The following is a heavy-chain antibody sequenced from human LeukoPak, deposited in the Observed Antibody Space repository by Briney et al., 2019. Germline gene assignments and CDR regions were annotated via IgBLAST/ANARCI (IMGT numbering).Heavy chain of an antibody. Sequence: GGSLRLSCAASGFTVSSNYMNWVRQAPGKGLEWVSVIYTGGSTYYADSVKGRFTISRDNSKNTLYLQMNSLRAEDTAVYYCARAETFTFGGVIVESAFDIWGQGTMVTVSS. CDR2: IYTGGST. V-gene: IGHV3-66*01. CDR1: GFTVSSNY. CDR3: ARAETFTFGGVIVESAFDI. D-gene: IGHD3-16*02. J-gene: IGHJ3*02.